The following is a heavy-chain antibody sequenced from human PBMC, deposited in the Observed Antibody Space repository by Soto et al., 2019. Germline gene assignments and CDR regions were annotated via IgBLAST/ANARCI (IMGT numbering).Heavy chain of an antibody. V-gene: IGHV2-5*02. CDR1: GFSLSTSGVG. CDR2: IYWDDDT. CDR3: VHRRAGLWFDP. Sequence: QITLKESGPTLLKPTQTLTLTCTFSGFSLSTSGVGVGWIRQPPEKALEWLALIYWDDDTRYSPSLKSRLTXTXXTSKNQVVLTMTNMDPVDTGTYYCVHRRAGLWFDPWGQGTLVIVSS. J-gene: IGHJ5*02.